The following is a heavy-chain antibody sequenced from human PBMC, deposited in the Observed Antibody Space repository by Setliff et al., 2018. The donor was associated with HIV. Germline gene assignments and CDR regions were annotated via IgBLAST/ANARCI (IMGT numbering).Heavy chain of an antibody. J-gene: IGHJ3*02. D-gene: IGHD3-10*01. CDR2: ISWNGDDL. CDR3: ARGYYGSGSYGRAFDI. V-gene: IGHV3-9*03. Sequence: GGSLRLSCTASGFTFSDYYMDWVRQAPGKGLEWVSGISWNGDDLVYADSVKGRFTISRDNAKNSLYLQMNSLRAEDMALYYCARGYYGSGSYGRAFDIWGQGTMVTVSS. CDR1: GFTFSDYY.